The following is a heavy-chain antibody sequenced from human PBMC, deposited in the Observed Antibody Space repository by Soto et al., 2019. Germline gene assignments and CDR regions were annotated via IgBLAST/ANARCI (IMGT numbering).Heavy chain of an antibody. CDR2: ISYDGSNK. CDR1: GFTFSSYA. CDR3: ASIVDI. J-gene: IGHJ3*02. Sequence: QVQLVESGGGVVQPWRSLRLSCAAYGFTFSSYAMHWVRQAPGKGLEWVAVISYDGSNKYYADSVKGRFTISRDNSKNTLYLQVNSLRAEDTAVDYCASIVDIWGQGTMVTVSS. V-gene: IGHV3-30-3*01.